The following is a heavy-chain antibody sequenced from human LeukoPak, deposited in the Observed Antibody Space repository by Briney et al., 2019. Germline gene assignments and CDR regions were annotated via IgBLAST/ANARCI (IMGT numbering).Heavy chain of an antibody. CDR1: GGSFSGYY. D-gene: IGHD3-3*01. V-gene: IGHV4-34*01. Sequence: SETLSLTCAVYGGSFSGYYWSWIRQPPGKGLEWIGEINHSGSTNYNPSLKSRVTISVDTSKNQFSLKLSSVTAADTAVYYCARGKDRVFWSGYYNWFDPWGQGTLVTVSS. J-gene: IGHJ5*02. CDR2: INHSGST. CDR3: ARGKDRVFWSGYYNWFDP.